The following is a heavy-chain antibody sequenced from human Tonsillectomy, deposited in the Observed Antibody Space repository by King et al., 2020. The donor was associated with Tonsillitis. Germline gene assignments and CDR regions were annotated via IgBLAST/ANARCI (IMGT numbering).Heavy chain of an antibody. CDR2: INPDSGDT. CDR1: GYSFTGHY. Sequence: QLVQSGAVVKKPGASVTVSCKTSGYSFTGHYLYWVRQAPGQGLEWMGWINPDSGDTNHQQKFQGRISLTRATSVSTAYMGLSSLRPDDTAVYYCATFALAGDDSEYRYPRHWGQGTQVTVSS. D-gene: IGHD5-12*01. J-gene: IGHJ1*01. CDR3: ATFALAGDDSEYRYPRH. V-gene: IGHV1-2*02.